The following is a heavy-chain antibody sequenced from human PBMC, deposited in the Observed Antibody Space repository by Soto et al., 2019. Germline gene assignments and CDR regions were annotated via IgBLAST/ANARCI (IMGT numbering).Heavy chain of an antibody. V-gene: IGHV3-23*01. CDR2: ISGSGGST. D-gene: IGHD6-19*01. Sequence: PGGSLRLSCAASGFTFSSYAMSWVRQAPGKGLEWVSAISGSGGSTYYADSVKGRFTISRDNSKNTLYLQMNSLRAEDTAVYYCAKGSIAVAGPRDGAFDIWGQGTLVTVSS. CDR1: GFTFSSYA. CDR3: AKGSIAVAGPRDGAFDI. J-gene: IGHJ3*02.